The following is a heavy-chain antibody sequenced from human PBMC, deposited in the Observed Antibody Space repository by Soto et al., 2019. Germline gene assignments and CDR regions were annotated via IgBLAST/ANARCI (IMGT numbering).Heavy chain of an antibody. CDR2: IKTKVEDETP. J-gene: IGHJ4*02. CDR3: ASYSGSVPTLDY. V-gene: IGHV3-15*07. Sequence: EVQLVESGGDLVKPGGSLRLSCTTSNFNFNNAWMNWVRQAPGKGLEWVGRIKTKVEDETPDYAAHVKGRFVISRDDSKKTLDLQMNSLESDDTGVYYCASYSGSVPTLDYWGQGTLVTVSS. D-gene: IGHD5-12*01. CDR1: NFNFNNAW.